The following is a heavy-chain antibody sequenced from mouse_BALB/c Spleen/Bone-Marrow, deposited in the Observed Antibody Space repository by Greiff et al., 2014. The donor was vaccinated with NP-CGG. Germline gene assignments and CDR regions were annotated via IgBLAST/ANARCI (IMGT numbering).Heavy chain of an antibody. J-gene: IGHJ2*01. CDR1: GYSFTGYY. CDR2: INPYNGAT. V-gene: IGHV1-31*01. CDR3: AGAAYYFDY. D-gene: IGHD1-2*01. Sequence: VQLQQSGPELVKPGASVKISCKASGYSFTGYYMHWVKQSHVKSLEWIGRINPYNGATSYNQNFKDKASLTVDKSSSTAYMELHSLTSEDSAVYYCAGAAYYFDYWGQGTTLTVSS.